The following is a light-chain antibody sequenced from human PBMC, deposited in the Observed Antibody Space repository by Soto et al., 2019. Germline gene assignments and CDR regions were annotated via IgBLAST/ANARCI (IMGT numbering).Light chain of an antibody. Sequence: TQSPSSLSASVGDRVSLSCRSSQSVISNLAWYQQRPGQAPRLLIFGASNRATGIPDRFSGSGSGTDFTLTISRLEPEDFALYYCQHYVERSPITFGQGTRLEI. J-gene: IGKJ5*01. CDR1: QSVISN. CDR2: GAS. V-gene: IGKV3-20*01. CDR3: QHYVERSPIT.